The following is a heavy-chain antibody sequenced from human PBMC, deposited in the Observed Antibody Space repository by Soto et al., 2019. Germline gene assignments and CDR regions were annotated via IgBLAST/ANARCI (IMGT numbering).Heavy chain of an antibody. CDR3: ARGVTMVRGVIHTPYFDY. V-gene: IGHV4-31*03. D-gene: IGHD3-10*01. Sequence: QVQLQESGPGLVKPSQTLSLTCTVSGGSISSGGYYWSWIRQHPGKGLEWIGYIYYSGSTYYNPSLKSRVTISVDTSKNQFSLKLSSVTAADTTVYYCARGVTMVRGVIHTPYFDYWGQGTLVTVSS. CDR1: GGSISSGGYY. CDR2: IYYSGST. J-gene: IGHJ4*02.